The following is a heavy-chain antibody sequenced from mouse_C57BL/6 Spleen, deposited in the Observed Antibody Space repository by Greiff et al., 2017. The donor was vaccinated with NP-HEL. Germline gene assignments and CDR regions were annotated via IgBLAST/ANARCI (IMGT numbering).Heavy chain of an antibody. Sequence: QVQLKESGAELVRPGASVKLSCKASGYTFTDYYINWVKQRPGQGLEWIARIYPGSGNTYYNEKFKGKATLTAEKSSSTAYMQLSSLTSEDSAVYFCAREHFDYWGQGTTLTVSS. CDR1: GYTFTDYY. CDR2: IYPGSGNT. J-gene: IGHJ2*01. V-gene: IGHV1-76*01. CDR3: AREHFDY.